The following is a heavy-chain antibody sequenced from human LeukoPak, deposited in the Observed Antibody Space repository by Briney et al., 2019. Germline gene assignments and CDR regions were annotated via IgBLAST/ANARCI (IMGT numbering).Heavy chain of an antibody. CDR3: ARGGQQLVPEDDYYYYYGMDV. D-gene: IGHD6-13*01. Sequence: VASVKVSCKASGGTFSSYAISWVRQAPGQGLEWMGGIIPIFGTANYAQKLQGRVTITADESTSTAYMELSSLRSEDTAVYYCARGGQQLVPEDDYYYYYGMDVWGQGTTVTVSS. V-gene: IGHV1-69*13. CDR1: GGTFSSYA. CDR2: IIPIFGTA. J-gene: IGHJ6*02.